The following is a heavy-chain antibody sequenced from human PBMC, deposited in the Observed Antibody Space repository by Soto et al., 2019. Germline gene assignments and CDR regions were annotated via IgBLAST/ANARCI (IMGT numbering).Heavy chain of an antibody. CDR2: IYYSGST. V-gene: IGHV4-59*08. J-gene: IGHJ4*02. CDR1: GGTISSWY. D-gene: IGHD1-26*01. Sequence: QVQLQESGPGLVKPSETLSLTCTVSGGTISSWYWSWIRQPPGKGLEWIGYIYYSGSTNCNPSLKSRVTISVDTSKNQFSLKLSSVTAADTAVDYCARRYGSAIDYWGQGTLVTVSS. CDR3: ARRYGSAIDY.